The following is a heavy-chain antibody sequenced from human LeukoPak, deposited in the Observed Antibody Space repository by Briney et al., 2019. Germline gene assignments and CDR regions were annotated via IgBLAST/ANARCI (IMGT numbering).Heavy chain of an antibody. D-gene: IGHD1-26*01. CDR3: ARAMGGTNFDF. V-gene: IGHV3-7*03. J-gene: IGHJ4*02. CDR1: GFTFSSYW. Sequence: GGSLRLSCAASGFTFSSYWMSWVRQAPGKGLEWVANIKPDGNEKYYVDSVKGRSTIPRDNAKNSLFLQMNSLRAEDTAVYYCARAMGGTNFDFWGQGTLVTVSS. CDR2: IKPDGNEK.